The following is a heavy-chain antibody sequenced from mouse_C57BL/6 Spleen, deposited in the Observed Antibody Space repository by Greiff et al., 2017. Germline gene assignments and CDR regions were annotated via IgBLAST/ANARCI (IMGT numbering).Heavy chain of an antibody. V-gene: IGHV1-15*01. CDR2: IDPETGGT. CDR3: TRVYYGSSYVFDY. CDR1: GYTFTDYE. J-gene: IGHJ2*01. D-gene: IGHD1-1*01. Sequence: QVQLQQSGAELVRPGASVTLSCKASGYTFTDYEMHWVKQTPVHGLEWIGAIDPETGGTAYNQKFKGKAILTADKSSSTAYMELRSLTSEDSAVYYWTRVYYGSSYVFDYWGQGTTLTVSA.